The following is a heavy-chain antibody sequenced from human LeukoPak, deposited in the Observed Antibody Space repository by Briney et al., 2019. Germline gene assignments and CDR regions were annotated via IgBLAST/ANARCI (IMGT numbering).Heavy chain of an antibody. CDR3: ARADTTIFGVVSFDY. J-gene: IGHJ4*02. V-gene: IGHV4-34*01. Sequence: PSETLSLTCAVYGGSFSGYYWSWIRQPPGKGLEWIGEINHSGSTNYNPSLKSRVTISVDTSKNQFSLKLSSVTAADTAVYYCARADTTIFGVVSFDYWGQGALVTVSS. D-gene: IGHD3-3*01. CDR2: INHSGST. CDR1: GGSFSGYY.